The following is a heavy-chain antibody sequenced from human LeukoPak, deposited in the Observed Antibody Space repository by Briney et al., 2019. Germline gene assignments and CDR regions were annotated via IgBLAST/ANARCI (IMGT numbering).Heavy chain of an antibody. CDR2: IWYSGIT. Sequence: SETLSLTCTVSRDSISSDYWSWIRQPPGKGLEWIGYIWYSGITNYNPSLKSRLTISVDTSKNQFSLKLSSVTAADTAVYYCAKVPSYDYSGSTRGSIDFWGQGTLVTVSS. CDR1: RDSISSDY. V-gene: IGHV4-59*01. D-gene: IGHD3-22*01. CDR3: AKVPSYDYSGSTRGSIDF. J-gene: IGHJ4*02.